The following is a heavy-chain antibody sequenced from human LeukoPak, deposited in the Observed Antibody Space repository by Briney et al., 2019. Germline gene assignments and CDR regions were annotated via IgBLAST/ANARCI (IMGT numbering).Heavy chain of an antibody. V-gene: IGHV1-69*13. J-gene: IGHJ3*02. D-gene: IGHD2-15*01. Sequence: SVKVSCKASGGTFISYAISWVRQAPGQGLEWMGGIIPIFGTANYAQKFQGRVTITADESTSTAYMELSSLRSEDTAVYYCARESIVHDAFDIWGQGTMVTVSS. CDR1: GGTFISYA. CDR2: IIPIFGTA. CDR3: ARESIVHDAFDI.